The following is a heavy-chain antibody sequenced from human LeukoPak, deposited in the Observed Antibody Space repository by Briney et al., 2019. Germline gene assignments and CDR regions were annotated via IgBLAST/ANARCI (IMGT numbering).Heavy chain of an antibody. Sequence: ASVKVSCKASGYTFTGYYMHWVRQAPGQGLEWMGRIIPILGIANYAQKFQGRVTITADKSTSTAYMELSSLRSEDTAVYYCVSTIVGATTGSDWGQGTLVTVSS. CDR3: VSTIVGATTGSD. V-gene: IGHV1-69*02. D-gene: IGHD1-26*01. CDR2: IIPILGIA. CDR1: GYTFTGYY. J-gene: IGHJ4*02.